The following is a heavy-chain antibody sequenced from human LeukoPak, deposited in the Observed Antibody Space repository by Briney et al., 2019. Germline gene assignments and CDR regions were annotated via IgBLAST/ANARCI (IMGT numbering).Heavy chain of an antibody. Sequence: PSETLSLTCAVSGDSISSGYYWGWIRQPPGKGLEWIGSIYHSGSTYYNPSLKSRVTISVDASKNQFSLKLSSVTAADTAVYYCARHRVWKGYYFDYWGQGTLVTVSS. V-gene: IGHV4-38-2*01. CDR2: IYHSGST. J-gene: IGHJ4*02. CDR3: ARHRVWKGYYFDY. D-gene: IGHD3-16*01. CDR1: GDSISSGYY.